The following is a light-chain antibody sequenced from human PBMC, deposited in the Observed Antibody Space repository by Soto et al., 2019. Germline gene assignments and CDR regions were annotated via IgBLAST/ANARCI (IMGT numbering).Light chain of an antibody. CDR2: KAS. Sequence: IQMTHSPSTLSGSVRDRVTITCRAGQTISSWLAWYQQKPGKAPKLLIYKASTLKSGVPSRFSGSGSGTEITLTISSLQPDDFATYYCQHYNSYSEAFGQGTKVDIK. CDR3: QHYNSYSEA. CDR1: QTISSW. J-gene: IGKJ1*01. V-gene: IGKV1-5*03.